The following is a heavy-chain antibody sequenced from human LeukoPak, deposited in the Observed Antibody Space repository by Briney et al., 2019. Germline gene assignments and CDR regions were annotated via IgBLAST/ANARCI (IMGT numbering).Heavy chain of an antibody. J-gene: IGHJ6*02. CDR3: ARENGDYFHYYYGMDV. CDR1: GGSISSYY. V-gene: IGHV4-4*07. D-gene: IGHD4-17*01. Sequence: SETLSLTCTVSGGSISSYYWSWIRQPAGKGLEWIGRIYYSGSTNYNPSLKSRVTISVDTSKNQFSLKLSSVTAADTAVYYCARENGDYFHYYYGMDVWGQGTTVTVSS. CDR2: IYYSGST.